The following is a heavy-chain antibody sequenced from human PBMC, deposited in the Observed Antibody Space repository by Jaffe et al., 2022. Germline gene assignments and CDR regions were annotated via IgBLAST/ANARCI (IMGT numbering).Heavy chain of an antibody. CDR3: ARNVDSGLDY. CDR2: INPTAGST. D-gene: IGHD3-10*01. J-gene: IGHJ4*02. Sequence: QVQLVQSGAEVKMPGASVKVSCKASGYTFTTYYIHWVRQAPGQGLEWLGFINPTAGSTSFQQKFQGRVTMTRDTSTSTVYMDLGSLRSEDTAVYYCARNVDSGLDYWGQGTLVTVSS. CDR1: GYTFTTYY. V-gene: IGHV1-46*01.